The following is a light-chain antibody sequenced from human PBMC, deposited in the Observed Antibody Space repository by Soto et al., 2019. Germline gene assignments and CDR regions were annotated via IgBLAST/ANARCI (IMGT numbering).Light chain of an antibody. V-gene: IGKV1-13*02. CDR3: LQLNTYPIT. CDR2: DVS. J-gene: IGKJ5*01. Sequence: AIQLTQSPSSLSASVGDRVTITCRASQDIRGALAWYQQKPGKAPKLLIYDVSSLESGVPSRFSGSGSGTDFTVTISSLQPEDFATYYCLQLNTYPITFGQGTRLEIK. CDR1: QDIRGA.